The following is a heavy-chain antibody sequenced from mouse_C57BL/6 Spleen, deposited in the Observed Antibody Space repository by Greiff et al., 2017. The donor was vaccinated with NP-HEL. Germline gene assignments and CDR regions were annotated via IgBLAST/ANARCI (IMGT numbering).Heavy chain of an antibody. V-gene: IGHV14-4*01. CDR3: TPYLTWFAY. D-gene: IGHD2-10*01. Sequence: EVQLQESGAELVRPGASVKLSCTASGFNIKDDYMHWVKQRPEQGLEWIGWIDPENGDTEYASKFQGKATISADTSSNTAYLQLSSLTSEDTAVYYCTPYLTWFAYWGQGTLVTVSA. CDR1: GFNIKDDY. CDR2: IDPENGDT. J-gene: IGHJ3*01.